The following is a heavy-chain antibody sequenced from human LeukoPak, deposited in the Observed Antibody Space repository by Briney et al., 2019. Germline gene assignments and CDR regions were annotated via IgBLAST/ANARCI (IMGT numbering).Heavy chain of an antibody. CDR2: IWYDGSNK. J-gene: IGHJ6*02. D-gene: IGHD3-10*01. Sequence: GGSLRLSCAASGFTFSSYGMHWVRQAPGKGLEWVAVIWYDGSNKYYADSVKGRFTISRDNSKNTLYLQVNSLRAEDTAVYYCARDVIYYYGSGRMYYYGMDVWGQGTTVTVSS. CDR3: ARDVIYYYGSGRMYYYGMDV. V-gene: IGHV3-33*01. CDR1: GFTFSSYG.